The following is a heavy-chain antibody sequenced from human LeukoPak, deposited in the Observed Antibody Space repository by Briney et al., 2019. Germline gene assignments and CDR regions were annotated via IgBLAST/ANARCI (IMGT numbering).Heavy chain of an antibody. J-gene: IGHJ4*02. CDR1: GFTVSSNY. CDR3: ARGDYYGSGRGDY. Sequence: PGGSLRLSCAASGFTVSSNYMSWVRQAPGKGLEWVSVIYSGGSTYYADSVEGRFTISRDNSKNTLYLQMNSLRAEDTAVYYCARGDYYGSGRGDYWGQGTLVTVSS. V-gene: IGHV3-53*01. CDR2: IYSGGST. D-gene: IGHD3-10*01.